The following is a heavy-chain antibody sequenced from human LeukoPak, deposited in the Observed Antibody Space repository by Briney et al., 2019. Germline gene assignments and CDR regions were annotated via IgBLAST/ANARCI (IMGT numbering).Heavy chain of an antibody. CDR3: ARHWAYYFDY. V-gene: IGHV4-59*08. Sequence: SETLSLTCTVSGGSISSYYWSWIRQPPGKGLEWIGYIYYSGSTNYSPSLKSRVTISVDTSKNQFSLKLSSVTAADTAVYYCARHWAYYFDYWGQGTLVTVSS. D-gene: IGHD3-16*01. CDR2: IYYSGST. J-gene: IGHJ4*02. CDR1: GGSISSYY.